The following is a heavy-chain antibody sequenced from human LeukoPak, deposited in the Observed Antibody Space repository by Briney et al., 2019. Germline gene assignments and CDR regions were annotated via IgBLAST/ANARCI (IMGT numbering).Heavy chain of an antibody. J-gene: IGHJ5*02. V-gene: IGHV3-33*01. CDR3: ARGNLWFGESPDNWFDP. D-gene: IGHD3-10*01. CDR1: GFTFSSYG. CDR2: IWYDGSNK. Sequence: GGSLRLSCAASGFTFSSYGMHWVRQAPGKGLEWVAVIWYDGSNKYYADSVKGRFTISRDNSQNTLYLQMNSLRAEDAAVYYCARGNLWFGESPDNWFDPWGQGTLVTVSS.